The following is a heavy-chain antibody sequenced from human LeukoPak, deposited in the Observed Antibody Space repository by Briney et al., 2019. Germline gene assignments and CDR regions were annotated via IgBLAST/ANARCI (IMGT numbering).Heavy chain of an antibody. CDR3: ASSAYGSGSYYYYYYYGMDV. CDR1: GGTFSSYA. V-gene: IGHV1-69*04. CDR2: IIPILGIA. J-gene: IGHJ6*02. D-gene: IGHD3-10*01. Sequence: SVKVSCKASGGTFSSYAISWARQAPGQGLEWMGRIIPILGIANYAQKFQGRVTITADKSTSTAYMELSSLRSEDTAVYYCASSAYGSGSYYYYYYYGMDVWGQGTTVTVSS.